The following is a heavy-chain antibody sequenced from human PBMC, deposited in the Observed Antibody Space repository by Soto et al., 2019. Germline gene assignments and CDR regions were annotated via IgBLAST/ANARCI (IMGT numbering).Heavy chain of an antibody. J-gene: IGHJ3*02. CDR3: ARGGSSDWQVALDI. D-gene: IGHD6-19*01. Sequence: QVQQQPWGAGLLKPSETLSLTCAVYAGSFSHYYWNWIHQSPGKGLEWIGKIKHSGTSNYNPSLRSRVSISVDMSKSQFSLRLTSVTAADTAVYYCARGGSSDWQVALDIWGQGTMVTVSS. V-gene: IGHV4-34*01. CDR2: IKHSGTS. CDR1: AGSFSHYY.